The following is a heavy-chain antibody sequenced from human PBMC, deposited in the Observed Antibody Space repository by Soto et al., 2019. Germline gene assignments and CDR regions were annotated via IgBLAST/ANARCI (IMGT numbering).Heavy chain of an antibody. Sequence: QVQLVQPGAEVKKPGSSVKGSWKASGGTFSSYAIRWVRHAPGQGLEWMGGIIPIFGTANYAQKFQGRVTITADESTSTAYIELSSLRPEDTAVYYCASPHYYGSRTVFECFDPWGQGTLVTVSS. CDR2: IIPIFGTA. CDR3: ASPHYYGSRTVFECFDP. V-gene: IGHV1-69*01. D-gene: IGHD3-10*01. J-gene: IGHJ5*02. CDR1: GGTFSSYA.